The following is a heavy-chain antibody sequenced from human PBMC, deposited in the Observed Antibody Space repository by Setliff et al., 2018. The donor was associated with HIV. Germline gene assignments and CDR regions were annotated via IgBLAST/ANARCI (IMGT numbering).Heavy chain of an antibody. D-gene: IGHD3-22*01. CDR2: IQYSDSS. J-gene: IGHJ3*01. V-gene: IGHV4-59*01. Sequence: PSETLSLTCTVSGGSMSNYYWSWIRQPPGKGLEWIASIQYSDSSHYNPSLQSRVTISVDTSTKQFSLYLSSVNETDTAVYYCARSGYTSGFYWVFGAFGVWGQGKLVTVS. CDR3: ARSGYTSGFYWVFGAFGV. CDR1: GGSMSNYY.